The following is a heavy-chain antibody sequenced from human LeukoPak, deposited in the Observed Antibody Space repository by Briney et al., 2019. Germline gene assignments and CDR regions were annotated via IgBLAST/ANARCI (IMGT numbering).Heavy chain of an antibody. Sequence: ASVKVSCKASGYTFTSYSISWVRQAPGQGLEWMGWISAYNGNTNYAQKLQGRVTMTTDTSTSTAYMELRSLRSDDTAVYYCATGVFDIVVVPAASPFDYWGQGTLVTVSS. D-gene: IGHD2-2*01. CDR2: ISAYNGNT. CDR1: GYTFTSYS. CDR3: ATGVFDIVVVPAASPFDY. V-gene: IGHV1-18*01. J-gene: IGHJ4*02.